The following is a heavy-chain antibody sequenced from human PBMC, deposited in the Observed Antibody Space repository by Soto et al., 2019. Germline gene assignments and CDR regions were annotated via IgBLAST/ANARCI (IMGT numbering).Heavy chain of an antibody. CDR1: GFVFSSSW. CDR3: ARINYYDSSGYYFTAFDM. Sequence: VSLRLSCSASGFVFSSSWMHWVRQAPGKGLVCVSRINGGGSTTTYANFVQGRFTIPRDNAKNTVTLQINSQRDEDTTVYYCARINYYDSSGYYFTAFDMWGQGTMVTVSS. D-gene: IGHD3-22*01. J-gene: IGHJ3*02. V-gene: IGHV3-74*01. CDR2: INGGGSTT.